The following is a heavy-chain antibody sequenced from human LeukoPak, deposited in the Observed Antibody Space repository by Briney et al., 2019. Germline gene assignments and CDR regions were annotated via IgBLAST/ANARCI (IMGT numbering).Heavy chain of an antibody. Sequence: SEKLSLNCTVSGGSINSSSYYWRWIRQPPEKGVEWIGSIYYSESTYYNPSLKSRVTISVDTSENQFSMKLRSVTAADADVYYCARHSTYCSSTSCYPLGYNWFDPWGQGTRVTVSS. D-gene: IGHD2-2*01. CDR2: IYYSEST. J-gene: IGHJ5*02. CDR1: GGSINSSSYY. V-gene: IGHV4-39*01. CDR3: ARHSTYCSSTSCYPLGYNWFDP.